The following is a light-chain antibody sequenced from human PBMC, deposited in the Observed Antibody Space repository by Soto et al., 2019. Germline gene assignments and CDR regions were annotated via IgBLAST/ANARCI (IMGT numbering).Light chain of an antibody. J-gene: IGLJ2*01. CDR1: SGSIASKY. Sequence: NFMLTQPHSVSESPGKAVTISCTRSSGSIASKYVQWYQQRPGSSPTTVIYEDNQRPSGVPDRFSGSIDYSSNSASLTISGLKTEDEADYYCQSYDSNNVIFGGGTKLTVL. CDR3: QSYDSNNVI. CDR2: EDN. V-gene: IGLV6-57*01.